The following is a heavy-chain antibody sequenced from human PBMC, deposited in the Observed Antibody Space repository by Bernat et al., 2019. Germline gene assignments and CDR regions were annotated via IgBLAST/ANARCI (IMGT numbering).Heavy chain of an antibody. CDR2: LYSDGST. V-gene: IGHV3-66*01. Sequence: DVQLVESGGGLVQPGGSLRLSCVDSTFTVSSNYMTWVRQSPGKGLEWVSILYSDGSTYYTDSVKGRFTISRDKSKHILFLQMNSLRAEDTAIYYRAKESSAGSWYVGYGMDVWGQGTSVSVSS. CDR1: TFTVSSNY. CDR3: AKESSAGSWYVGYGMDV. D-gene: IGHD6-13*01. J-gene: IGHJ6*02.